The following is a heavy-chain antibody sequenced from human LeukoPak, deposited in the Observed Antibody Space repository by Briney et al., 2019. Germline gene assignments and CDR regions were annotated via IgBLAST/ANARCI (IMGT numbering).Heavy chain of an antibody. CDR1: GYIFTDYY. D-gene: IGHD1-26*01. V-gene: IGHV1/OR15-1*04. CDR3: ARGHSGTYFWLGGKFDY. Sequence: ASVKVSCKASGYIFTDYYMHWVRQAPGQELGWMGRINPNSGGTNYAQKFQGRVTIIRNTSISTAYMELSSLTSEDTAVYYCARGHSGTYFWLGGKFDYWGQGTLVTVSS. CDR2: INPNSGGT. J-gene: IGHJ4*02.